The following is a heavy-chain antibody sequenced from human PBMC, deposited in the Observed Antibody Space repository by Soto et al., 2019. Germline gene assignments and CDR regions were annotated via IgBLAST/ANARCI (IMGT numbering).Heavy chain of an antibody. J-gene: IGHJ6*02. D-gene: IGHD2-15*01. Sequence: SETLSLTCAVYGGSFSGYCWSWIRQPPGKGLEWIGEINHSGSTNYNPSLKSRVTISVDTSKNQFSLKLSSVTAADTAVYYCASLGGSCYYYYYGMDVWGQGTTVTVSS. CDR2: INHSGST. V-gene: IGHV4-34*01. CDR3: ASLGGSCYYYYYGMDV. CDR1: GGSFSGYC.